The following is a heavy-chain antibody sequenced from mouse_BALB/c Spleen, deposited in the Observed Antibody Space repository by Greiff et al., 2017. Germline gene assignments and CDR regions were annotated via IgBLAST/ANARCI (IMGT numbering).Heavy chain of an antibody. J-gene: IGHJ1*01. Sequence: EVKVEESGGGLVQPGGSMKLSCVASGFTFSSYWMSWVRQSPEKGLEWVAEIRLKSDNYATHYAESVKGKFTISRDDSKSRLYLQMNSLRAEDTGIYYCTGGSSYDWYFDVWGAGTTVTVSS. V-gene: IGHV6-6*02. CDR1: GFTFSSYW. CDR2: IRLKSDNYAT. CDR3: TGGSSYDWYFDV. D-gene: IGHD1-1*01.